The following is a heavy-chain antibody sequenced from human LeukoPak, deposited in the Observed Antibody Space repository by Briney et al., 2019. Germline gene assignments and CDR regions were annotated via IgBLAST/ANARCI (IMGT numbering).Heavy chain of an antibody. D-gene: IGHD3-9*01. CDR3: ARSNDWGNWFDP. CDR2: VYYTGNT. V-gene: IGHV4-59*01. Sequence: SETLSLTCTVSGGSISSYYWSWIRQPPGKGLEGIGFVYYTGNTNYSPSRESRVTLSVDTSMNQFSLKLRSVTAADTAVYYCARSNDWGNWFDPWGQGTLVTVSS. CDR1: GGSISSYY. J-gene: IGHJ5*02.